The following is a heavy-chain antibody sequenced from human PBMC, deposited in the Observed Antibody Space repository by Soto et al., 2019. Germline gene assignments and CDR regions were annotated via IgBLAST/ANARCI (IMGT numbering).Heavy chain of an antibody. J-gene: IGHJ4*02. CDR2: ISGSGGST. CDR3: AKDTYYDYIWGSYDVFHFDY. V-gene: IGHV3-23*01. Sequence: GGSLRLSCAASGFTFSSYAMSWVRQSPGKGLEWVSAISGSGGSTYYADSVKGRFTISRDNSKNTLYLQMNSLRAEDTAVYYCAKDTYYDYIWGSYDVFHFDYWGQGTLVTVSS. D-gene: IGHD3-16*01. CDR1: GFTFSSYA.